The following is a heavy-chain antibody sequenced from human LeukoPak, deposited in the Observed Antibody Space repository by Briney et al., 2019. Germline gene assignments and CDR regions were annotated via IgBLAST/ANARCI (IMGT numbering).Heavy chain of an antibody. D-gene: IGHD2-2*01. CDR3: ARGLRYCSSTSCYYSFDY. CDR1: GYTFTGYY. CDR2: INPNSGGT. V-gene: IGHV1-2*02. J-gene: IGHJ4*02. Sequence: ASVKVSCKASGYTFTGYYMHWVRQAPGQGLEWMGWINPNSGGTNYAQKFQGRVTMTRDTSISTAYMELSRLRSDDTAAYYCARGLRYCSSTSCYYSFDYWGQGTLVTVSS.